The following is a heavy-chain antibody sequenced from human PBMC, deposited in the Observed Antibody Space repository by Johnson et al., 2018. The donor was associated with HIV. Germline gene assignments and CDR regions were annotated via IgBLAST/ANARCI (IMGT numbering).Heavy chain of an antibody. D-gene: IGHD3-22*01. CDR1: GFTFDDHG. J-gene: IGHJ3*02. CDR2: INWNGDNT. V-gene: IGHV3-20*04. Sequence: VQLVESGGGVVRPGGSLRLACAASGFTFDDHGMNWVRQVPGKGLEWVSGINWNGDNTGYADSVKGRCIISRDNDKNSLYLQMNSLRAEDTALYYCARGHDYYDSSGYLHAFDIWGQGTVVTVSS. CDR3: ARGHDYYDSSGYLHAFDI.